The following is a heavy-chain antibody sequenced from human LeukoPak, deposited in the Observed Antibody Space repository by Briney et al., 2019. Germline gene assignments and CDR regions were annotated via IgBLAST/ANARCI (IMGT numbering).Heavy chain of an antibody. CDR3: ARALYGSGSYDTNWFDP. CDR1: GGSISSGDYY. V-gene: IGHV4-30-4*01. Sequence: SQTLSLTCTVSGGSISSGDYYWSWIRQPPGKGLEWIGYIYYSGSTYYNPSLKSRVTISVDTSKNQFSLKLSSVTAADTAVYYCARALYGSGSYDTNWFDPWGQGTLVTVSS. CDR2: IYYSGST. J-gene: IGHJ5*02. D-gene: IGHD3-10*01.